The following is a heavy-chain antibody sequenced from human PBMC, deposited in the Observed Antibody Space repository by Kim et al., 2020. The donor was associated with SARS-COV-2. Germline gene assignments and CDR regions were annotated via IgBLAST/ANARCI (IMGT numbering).Heavy chain of an antibody. CDR1: GGSISSSGSY. D-gene: IGHD3-22*01. Sequence: SETLSLTCNVSGGSISSSGSYWTWIRQNPGKGLEWIGYIYYSGNTHYNPSLRSRISISLDISKNFFSLNLYSVTAADTAVYYCAKDGEDSSGYYF. J-gene: IGHJ4*01. V-gene: IGHV4-31*03. CDR3: AKDGEDSSGYYF. CDR2: IYYSGNT.